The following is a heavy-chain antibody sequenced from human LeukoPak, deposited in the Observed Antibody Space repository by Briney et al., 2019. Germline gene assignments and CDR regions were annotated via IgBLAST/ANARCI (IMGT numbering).Heavy chain of an antibody. CDR2: INWNGGST. CDR3: AKDRGSSGWYNDYYYYYMDV. CDR1: GFTFDDYG. Sequence: GGSLRLSCAASGFTFDDYGMSWVRQAPGKGLEWVSGINWNGGSTGYADSVKGRFTISRDNAKNSLYLQMNSLRAEDTALYYCAKDRGSSGWYNDYYYYYMDVWGKGTTVTVSS. D-gene: IGHD6-19*01. V-gene: IGHV3-20*04. J-gene: IGHJ6*03.